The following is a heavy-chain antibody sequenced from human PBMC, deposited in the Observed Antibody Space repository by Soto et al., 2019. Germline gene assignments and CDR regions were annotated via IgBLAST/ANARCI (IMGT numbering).Heavy chain of an antibody. D-gene: IGHD1-26*01. CDR2: ISSSSSYI. J-gene: IGHJ3*02. V-gene: IGHV3-21*01. CDR3: AREREYSGPNAFDI. Sequence: GGSLRLSCAASGFTFSSYSMNWVRQAPGKGLEWVSSISSSSSYIYYADSVKGRFTISRDNAKNSLYLQMNSLRAEDTAVYYCAREREYSGPNAFDIWGQGTMVTVSS. CDR1: GFTFSSYS.